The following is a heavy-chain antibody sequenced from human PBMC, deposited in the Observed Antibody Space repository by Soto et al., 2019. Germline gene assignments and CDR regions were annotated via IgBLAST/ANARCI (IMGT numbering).Heavy chain of an antibody. CDR2: IYYSGST. CDR3: AREDCD. CDR1: GGSVSSGSYY. D-gene: IGHD2-21*01. Sequence: QVQLQESGPGLVKPSETLSLTCTVSGGSVSSGSYYWSWIRQPPGKGLEWIGYIYYSGSTNYNPPLKSRVTISVDTSKNQFSLKLSSVTAADTAVYYCAREDCDWGQGTLVTVSS. J-gene: IGHJ1*01. V-gene: IGHV4-61*01.